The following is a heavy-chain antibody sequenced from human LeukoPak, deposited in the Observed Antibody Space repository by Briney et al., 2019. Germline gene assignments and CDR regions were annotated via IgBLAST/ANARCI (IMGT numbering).Heavy chain of an antibody. CDR1: GGSISSGGYY. D-gene: IGHD5-24*01. CDR3: ARDPTVEMATNREYFQH. CDR2: IYHSGST. Sequence: PSETLSLTCTVSGGSISSGGYYWSWIRQPPGKGLEWIGYIYHSGSTYYNPSLKSRVTISVDRSKNQFSLKLSSVTAADTAVYYCARDPTVEMATNREYFQHWGQGTLVTVSS. V-gene: IGHV4-30-2*01. J-gene: IGHJ1*01.